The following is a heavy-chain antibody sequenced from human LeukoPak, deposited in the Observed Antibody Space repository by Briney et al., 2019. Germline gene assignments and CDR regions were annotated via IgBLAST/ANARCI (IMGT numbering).Heavy chain of an antibody. J-gene: IGHJ4*02. D-gene: IGHD1-26*01. CDR2: INPNSGGT. CDR1: GYTFTGYY. V-gene: IGHV1-2*02. CDR3: ARPLYSGSYYWDY. Sequence: GASVKVSCKASGYTFTGYYMHWVRQAPGQGLEWMGWINPNSGGTNYAQKFQGRVTMTRDTSISTAYMGLSRLRSDDTAVYYCARPLYSGSYYWDYWGQGTLVTVSS.